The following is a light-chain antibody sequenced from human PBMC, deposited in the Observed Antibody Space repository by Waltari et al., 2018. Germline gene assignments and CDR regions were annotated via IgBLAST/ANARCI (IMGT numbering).Light chain of an antibody. Sequence: SYVPTQPPSVSVAPGKTASITCGRDDIGSKSVHWFQQKPGQAPVLVIYYDNDRPSGIPERFSGSNSGNTATLTISRVEAGDEADYYCHLWDSSTVNWVFGGGTKLTVL. CDR3: HLWDSSTVNWV. CDR1: DIGSKS. V-gene: IGLV3-21*04. J-gene: IGLJ3*02. CDR2: YDN.